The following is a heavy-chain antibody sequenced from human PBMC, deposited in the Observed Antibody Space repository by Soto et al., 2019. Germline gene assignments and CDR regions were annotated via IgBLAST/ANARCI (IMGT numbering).Heavy chain of an antibody. Sequence: SETLSLTCTVSGGSISTSSYYWGWIRQPPGKGLEWIGSFYFTGNTYYNPSLESRVTISVDRSKNQFSLKMSSVTAADTAVYYCARGYFLRWYYFDYWGQGTLVTVSS. J-gene: IGHJ4*02. V-gene: IGHV4-39*01. CDR1: GGSISTSSYY. D-gene: IGHD2-15*01. CDR3: ARGYFLRWYYFDY. CDR2: FYFTGNT.